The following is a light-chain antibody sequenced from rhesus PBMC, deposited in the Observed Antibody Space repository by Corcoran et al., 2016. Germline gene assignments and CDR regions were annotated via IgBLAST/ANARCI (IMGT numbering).Light chain of an antibody. CDR2: DVT. CDR1: SSDIGRYNG. J-gene: IGLJ1*01. CDR3: ISYRSGGTFI. Sequence: QSALTQPPSVSKSLGQSVTISCTGTSSDIGRYNGVSWYQQYSGTAPRILIYDVTKRPSGVSDRFSGSKSGNTASLTISGLQAKDEADYYCISYRSGGTFIFGGGTRLTVL. V-gene: IGLV2-38*01.